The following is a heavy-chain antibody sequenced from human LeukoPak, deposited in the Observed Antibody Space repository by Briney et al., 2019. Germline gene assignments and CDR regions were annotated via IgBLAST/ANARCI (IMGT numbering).Heavy chain of an antibody. CDR1: GFTFSSYG. Sequence: GGSLRLSCAASGFTFSSYGMNWVRQAPGKGLEWVSSISSSSSYIYYADSVKGRFTISRDNAKNSLYLQMNSLRAEDTAVYYCARDYCTSTSCNICYFDYWGQGTLVTVSS. V-gene: IGHV3-21*01. D-gene: IGHD2-2*02. CDR2: ISSSSSYI. J-gene: IGHJ4*02. CDR3: ARDYCTSTSCNICYFDY.